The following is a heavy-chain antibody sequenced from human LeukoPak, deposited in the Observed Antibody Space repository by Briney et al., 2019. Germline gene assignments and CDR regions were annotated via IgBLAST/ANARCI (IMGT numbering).Heavy chain of an antibody. D-gene: IGHD7-27*01. V-gene: IGHV4-34*01. CDR1: GGSFNGYY. Sequence: SETLSLTCAVYGGSFNGYYWSWIRQPPGKGLEWIGEVNHSGRANCNPSLKSRATITADTSKNQFSLKVTSVTAAETATYYCARHLTGERAFDIWGQGTLVTVSS. CDR2: VNHSGRA. J-gene: IGHJ3*02. CDR3: ARHLTGERAFDI.